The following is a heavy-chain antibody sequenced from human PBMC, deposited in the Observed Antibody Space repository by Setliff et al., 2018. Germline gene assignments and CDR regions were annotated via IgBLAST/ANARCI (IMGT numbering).Heavy chain of an antibody. Sequence: ASVKVSCKTSGYTFTDFYIQWVRQAPGQGLEWMGWINPYTGDTDYAPKFQGRVTVTRDTSVTTAYMDLTRLTSDDTAVYYCARGGSIYDSSGYYLSLDSWGQGSLVTVSS. J-gene: IGHJ4*02. CDR3: ARGGSIYDSSGYYLSLDS. CDR2: INPYTGDT. CDR1: GYTFTDFY. D-gene: IGHD3-22*01. V-gene: IGHV1-2*02.